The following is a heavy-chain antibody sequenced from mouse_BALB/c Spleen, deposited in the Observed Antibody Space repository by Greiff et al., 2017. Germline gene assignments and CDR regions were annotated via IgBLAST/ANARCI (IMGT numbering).Heavy chain of an antibody. V-gene: IGHV5-17*02. CDR2: ISSGSSTI. CDR3: AVRRAMDY. CDR1: GFTFSSFG. D-gene: IGHD2-14*01. J-gene: IGHJ4*01. Sequence: EVMLVESGGGLVQPGGSRKLSCAASGFTFSSFGMHWVRQAPEKGLEWVAYISSGSSTIYYADTVKGRFTISRDNPKNTLFLQMTSLRSEDTAMYYCAVRRAMDYWGQGTSVTVSS.